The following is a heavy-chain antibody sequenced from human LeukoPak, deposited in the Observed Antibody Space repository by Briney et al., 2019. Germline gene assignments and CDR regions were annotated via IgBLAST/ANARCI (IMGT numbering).Heavy chain of an antibody. CDR1: GGTFSSYA. Sequence: GASVKVSCKASGGTFSSYAISWVRQAPGQGLEWMGGIIPIFGTANYAQKFQGRVTITADESTSTAYIELSSLRSEDTAVYYCRWYQLLYGTGGDYFDYWGQGTLVTVSS. D-gene: IGHD2-2*02. CDR2: IIPIFGTA. V-gene: IGHV1-69*13. CDR3: RWYQLLYGTGGDYFDY. J-gene: IGHJ4*02.